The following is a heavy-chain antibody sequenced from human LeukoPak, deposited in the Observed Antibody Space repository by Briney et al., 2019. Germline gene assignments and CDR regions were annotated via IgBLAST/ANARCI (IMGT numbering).Heavy chain of an antibody. CDR3: ARERSPYSNYGPFDY. CDR2: IYTSGST. V-gene: IGHV4-61*02. J-gene: IGHJ4*02. Sequence: PSGTLSLTCTVSGGSISSGSYYWSWIRQPAGKGLEWIGRIYTSGSTNYNPSLKSRVTISVDTSKNQFSLKLSSVTAADTAVYYCARERSPYSNYGPFDYWGQGTLVTVSS. D-gene: IGHD4-11*01. CDR1: GGSISSGSYY.